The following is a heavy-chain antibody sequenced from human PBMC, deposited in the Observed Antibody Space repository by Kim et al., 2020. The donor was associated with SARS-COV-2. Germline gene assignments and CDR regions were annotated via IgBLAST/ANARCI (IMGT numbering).Heavy chain of an antibody. V-gene: IGHV4-39*01. D-gene: IGHD2-2*01. CDR2: FYYSGST. CDR3: ARQKASWYQQPIDY. J-gene: IGHJ4*02. Sequence: SETLSLTCTVSGGSVNSSSYYWGWIRQPPGKGLEWIGSFYYSGSTYYNPSLKSRVTISVDTSKNQFSLRLSSLTAADTAVYYCARQKASWYQQPIDYWGQGTLVTVSS. CDR1: GGSVNSSSYY.